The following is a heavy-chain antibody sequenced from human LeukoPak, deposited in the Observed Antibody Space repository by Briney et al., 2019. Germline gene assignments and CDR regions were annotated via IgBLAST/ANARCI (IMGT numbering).Heavy chain of an antibody. CDR1: GFTFSSYC. J-gene: IGHJ3*02. CDR3: ARWITMIVVVDNAAFDI. D-gene: IGHD3-22*01. V-gene: IGHV3-23*05. CDR2: IETGGAST. Sequence: SGGSLRLSCAASGFTFSSYCMIWVRQAPGKGLEGVSAIETGGASTYYADSVKGRFSISRDNSKNTLYLQMNSLGADDMAVYYCARWITMIVVVDNAAFDIWGQGTMVTVSS.